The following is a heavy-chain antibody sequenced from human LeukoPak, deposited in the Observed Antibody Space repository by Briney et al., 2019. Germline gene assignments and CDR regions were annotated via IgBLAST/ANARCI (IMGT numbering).Heavy chain of an antibody. CDR3: AKEKPKWLSAVDY. D-gene: IGHD3-22*01. J-gene: IGHJ4*02. V-gene: IGHV3-11*05. CDR2: ISSGSRYI. CDR1: GFTFSDYY. Sequence: KSGGSLRLSCAASGFTFSDYYMSWIRQAPGKGLEWVSYISSGSRYIDYADSVKGRFTISRDNSKNTLYLQMNSLRAEDTAVYYCAKEKPKWLSAVDYWGQGTLVTVSS.